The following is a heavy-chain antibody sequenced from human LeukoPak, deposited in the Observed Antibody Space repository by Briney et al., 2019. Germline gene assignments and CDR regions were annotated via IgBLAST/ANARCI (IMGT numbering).Heavy chain of an antibody. J-gene: IGHJ5*02. CDR3: AKKGVAAAGTRYNWFDP. CDR2: ISGSGGST. CDR1: GFTFSSYA. D-gene: IGHD6-13*01. Sequence: GGSLRLSCAASGFTFSSYAMSWVRQAPGKGLEWVSAISGSGGSTYYADSVKGRFTISRDNSKNTLYLQMNSLRAEDTAVYYCAKKGVAAAGTRYNWFDPWGQGTLVTVSS. V-gene: IGHV3-23*01.